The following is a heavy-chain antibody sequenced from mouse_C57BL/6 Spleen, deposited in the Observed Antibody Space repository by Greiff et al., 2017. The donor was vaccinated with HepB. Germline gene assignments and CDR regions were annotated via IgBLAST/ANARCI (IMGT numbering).Heavy chain of an antibody. V-gene: IGHV5-9-1*02. CDR3: TRAENYYGSRGYALDY. D-gene: IGHD1-1*01. CDR2: ISSGGDYI. CDR1: GFTFSSYA. Sequence: EVLLVESGAGLVKPGGSLKLSCAASGFTFSSYAMSWVRQTPEKSLEWVAYISSGGDYIYYADTVQGRYTISRDNARNTLYLQMSSLKSEDTAMYYWTRAENYYGSRGYALDYWGQGATVTAAS. J-gene: IGHJ4*01.